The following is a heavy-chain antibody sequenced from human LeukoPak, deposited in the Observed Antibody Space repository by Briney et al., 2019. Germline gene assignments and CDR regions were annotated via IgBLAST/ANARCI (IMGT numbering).Heavy chain of an antibody. CDR2: ISSSSRTI. CDR3: ARVNSGSFPSWFDP. Sequence: GGSLRLSCAASGFTFSSYNMNWVRQAPGKGLEWVSYISSSSRTIYYADSVKGRFTISRDNAKNSLYLQMNSLRAEDTVVYYCARVNSGSFPSWFDPWGQGTLVTVSS. D-gene: IGHD1-26*01. CDR1: GFTFSSYN. J-gene: IGHJ5*02. V-gene: IGHV3-48*01.